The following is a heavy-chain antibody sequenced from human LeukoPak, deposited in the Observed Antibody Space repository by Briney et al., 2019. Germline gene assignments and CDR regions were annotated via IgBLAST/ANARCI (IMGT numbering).Heavy chain of an antibody. V-gene: IGHV1-8*01. CDR1: GYTFTSYD. CDR3: LGIGAVAGH. CDR2: MNPNSGNT. J-gene: IGHJ4*02. Sequence: GASEKVSCEASGYTFTSYDINWVRQATGQGLEWMGWMNPNSGNTGYAQKFQGRVTMTRNTSISTAYMELSSLRSEDTAVYYCLGIGAVAGHWGQGTLVTVSS. D-gene: IGHD6-19*01.